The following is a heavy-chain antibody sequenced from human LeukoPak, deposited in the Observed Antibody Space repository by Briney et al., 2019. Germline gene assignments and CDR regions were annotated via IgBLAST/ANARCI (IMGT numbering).Heavy chain of an antibody. D-gene: IGHD5-18*01. CDR3: ARGFISRGYSYANDAFDI. CDR2: ISYDGSNK. V-gene: IGHV3-30*04. Sequence: GRSLGLSCAASGFTFSSYAMHWVRQAPGKGLEWVAVISYDGSNKYYADSVKGRFTISRDNSKNTLYLQMNSLRAEDTAVYYCARGFISRGYSYANDAFDIWGQGTMVTVSS. CDR1: GFTFSSYA. J-gene: IGHJ3*02.